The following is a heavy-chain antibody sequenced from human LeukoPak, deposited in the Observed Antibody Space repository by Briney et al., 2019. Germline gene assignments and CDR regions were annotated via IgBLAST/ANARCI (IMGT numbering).Heavy chain of an antibody. Sequence: PGGSLRLSCAASGFTFSSYWMHWVRQAPGKGLVWVSRINSDGSSTSYADSVKGRFTISRDNAKNTLYLQMNSLRAEDTAVYYCARGAADFWSGPSYQYYFDYWGQGTLVTVSS. CDR1: GFTFSSYW. J-gene: IGHJ4*02. D-gene: IGHD3-3*01. CDR2: INSDGSST. V-gene: IGHV3-74*01. CDR3: ARGAADFWSGPSYQYYFDY.